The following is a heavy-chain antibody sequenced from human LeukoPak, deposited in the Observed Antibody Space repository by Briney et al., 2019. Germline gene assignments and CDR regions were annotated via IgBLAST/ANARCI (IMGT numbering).Heavy chain of an antibody. J-gene: IGHJ3*02. CDR3: ARDLPQYYYDSSGYLTGAFDI. V-gene: IGHV1-2*02. CDR2: INPNSGGT. D-gene: IGHD3-22*01. Sequence: ASVKVSCKASGYTFTSYYMHWVRQAPGQGLEWMGWINPNSGGTNYAQKFQGRVTMTRDPSISTAYMELSRLRSDDTAVYYCARDLPQYYYDSSGYLTGAFDIWGQGTMVTVSS. CDR1: GYTFTSYY.